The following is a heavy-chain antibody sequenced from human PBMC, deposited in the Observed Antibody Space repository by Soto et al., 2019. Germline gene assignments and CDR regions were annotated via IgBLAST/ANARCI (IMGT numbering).Heavy chain of an antibody. CDR3: ARQKLYGSGRKAFDI. CDR1: GGSIGSSSYY. Sequence: SETLSLTCTVSGGSIGSSSYYWGWIRPPPGKGLEWIGSIYYSGSTYYNPSLKSRVTISVDTSKNQFSLKLSSVTAADTAVYYCARQKLYGSGRKAFDIWDQGTMVTV. CDR2: IYYSGST. D-gene: IGHD3-10*01. J-gene: IGHJ3*02. V-gene: IGHV4-39*01.